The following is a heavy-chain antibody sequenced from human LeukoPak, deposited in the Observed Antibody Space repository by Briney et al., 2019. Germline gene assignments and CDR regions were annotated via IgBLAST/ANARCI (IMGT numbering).Heavy chain of an antibody. CDR1: GFTFSSYA. V-gene: IGHV3-23*01. CDR3: ARDLQSGRATVWGSYRANYYYYGMDV. D-gene: IGHD3-16*02. J-gene: IGHJ6*02. CDR2: ISGSGGST. Sequence: GGSLRLSCAASGFTFSSYAMSWVRQAPGKGLEWVSAISGSGGSTYYADSVKGRFTISRDNAKNSLYLQMNSLRAEDTAVYYCARDLQSGRATVWGSYRANYYYYGMDVWGQGTTVTVSS.